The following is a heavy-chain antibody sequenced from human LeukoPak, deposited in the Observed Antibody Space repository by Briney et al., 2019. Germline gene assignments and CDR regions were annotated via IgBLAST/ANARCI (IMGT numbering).Heavy chain of an antibody. CDR2: INTNTGNP. D-gene: IGHD6-13*01. J-gene: IGHJ6*02. CDR3: ARRNGVGYSSSWYVPVRYGMDV. Sequence: ASVKVSCKASGGTFSSYAISWVRQAPGQGLEWMGWINTNTGNPTYAQGFTGRFVFSLDTSVSTAYLQISSLKAEDTAVYYCARRNGVGYSSSWYVPVRYGMDVWGQGTTVTVSS. CDR1: GGTFSSYA. V-gene: IGHV7-4-1*02.